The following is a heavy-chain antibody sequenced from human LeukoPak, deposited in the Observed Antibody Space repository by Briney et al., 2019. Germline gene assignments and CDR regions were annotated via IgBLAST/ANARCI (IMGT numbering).Heavy chain of an antibody. D-gene: IGHD3-22*01. CDR2: IKTDGSVK. J-gene: IGHJ1*01. CDR1: GFTFSNYW. V-gene: IGHV3-7*01. CDR3: ATYSSLNRREFQY. Sequence: GGSLRLSCEGSGFTFSNYWIGWVRQAPGKGLQWVANIKTDGSVKYYVDSVKGRFTISRDNAKNSLYLQMNSLRAEDTAVYYCATYSSLNRREFQYWGQGILLTVSS.